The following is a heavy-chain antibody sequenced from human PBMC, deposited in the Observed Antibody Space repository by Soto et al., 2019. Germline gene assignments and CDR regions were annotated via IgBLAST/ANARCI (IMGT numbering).Heavy chain of an antibody. Sequence: SETLSLTCTVAGGSISSYYRSWIRQPPGKGLEWIGYIYYSGSTNYNPSLKSRVTISVDTSKNQFSLKLSSVTAADTAVYYCAREGSSYGYPFNWGQGTLVTVSS. CDR2: IYYSGST. V-gene: IGHV4-59*12. D-gene: IGHD5-18*01. J-gene: IGHJ4*02. CDR3: AREGSSYGYPFN. CDR1: GGSISSYY.